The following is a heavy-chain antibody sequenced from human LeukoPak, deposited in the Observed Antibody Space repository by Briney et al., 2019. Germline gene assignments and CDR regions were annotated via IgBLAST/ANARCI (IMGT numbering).Heavy chain of an antibody. CDR1: GGSISSNGYY. J-gene: IGHJ4*02. Sequence: SETLSLTCTVSGGSISSNGYYWGWIRQSPGEGLEWIGNIYYSGITYYNASLKSRVTISVDTSKNQFSLKVRSVTAADTAVYYCARARTTVTTFDYWGQGTLVTVSS. CDR3: ARARTTVTTFDY. D-gene: IGHD4-17*01. V-gene: IGHV4-39*01. CDR2: IYYSGIT.